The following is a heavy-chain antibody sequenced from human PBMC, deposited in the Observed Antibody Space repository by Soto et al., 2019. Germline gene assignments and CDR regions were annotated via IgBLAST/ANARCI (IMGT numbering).Heavy chain of an antibody. CDR1: GFTFSSYA. D-gene: IGHD2-15*01. CDR3: AKEANIVVVVAAGSEFDY. J-gene: IGHJ4*02. Sequence: GGSLRLSCAASGFTFSSYAMSWVRQAPGKGLEWVSAISGSGGSTYYADSVKGRFTISRDNSKNTLYLQMNSLRAEDTAVYYCAKEANIVVVVAAGSEFDYCGQGTLVPVSS. CDR2: ISGSGGST. V-gene: IGHV3-23*01.